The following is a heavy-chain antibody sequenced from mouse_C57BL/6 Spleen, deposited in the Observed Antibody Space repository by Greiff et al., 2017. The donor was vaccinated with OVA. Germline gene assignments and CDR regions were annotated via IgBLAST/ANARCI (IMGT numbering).Heavy chain of an antibody. Sequence: VQLQQSGAELARPGASVKLSCKASGYTFTSYGISWVKQRTGQGLEWIGEIYPRSGNTYYNEKFKGKATLTADKSSSTAYMELRSLTSEDSEVYFCASGVERTMDYWGQGTSVTVSS. CDR2: IYPRSGNT. J-gene: IGHJ4*01. CDR3: ASGVERTMDY. D-gene: IGHD1-1*02. V-gene: IGHV1-81*01. CDR1: GYTFTSYG.